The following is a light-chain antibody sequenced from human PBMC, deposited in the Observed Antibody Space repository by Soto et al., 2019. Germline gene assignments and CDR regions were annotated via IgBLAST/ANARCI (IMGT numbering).Light chain of an antibody. Sequence: QSALTQPASVSGSPGQSITISCTGTSSDIGGYTYVSWYQQHPGKAPKLMLYEVSNRPSGVSNRFSGSKSGNTASLTISGLQAADEADYYCNSYTSSSTLYVFGTGTKLTVL. J-gene: IGLJ1*01. CDR3: NSYTSSSTLYV. CDR2: EVS. CDR1: SSDIGGYTY. V-gene: IGLV2-14*01.